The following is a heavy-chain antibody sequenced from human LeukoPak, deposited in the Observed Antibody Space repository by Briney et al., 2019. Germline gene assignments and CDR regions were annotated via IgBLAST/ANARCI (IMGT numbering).Heavy chain of an antibody. D-gene: IGHD3-10*01. CDR3: AKDWRYYGSGRYYLSLDAFDI. Sequence: GGALRLSCAASGFTFSNYGMSWVRQAPGKAPEGVSAISGNGGSTFYAASVKGRFTTSRDTSNNTLYLQMNSLRAEDTDVYYCAKDWRYYGSGRYYLSLDAFDIWGQGTMVTVSS. CDR1: GFTFSNYG. V-gene: IGHV3-23*01. J-gene: IGHJ3*02. CDR2: ISGNGGST.